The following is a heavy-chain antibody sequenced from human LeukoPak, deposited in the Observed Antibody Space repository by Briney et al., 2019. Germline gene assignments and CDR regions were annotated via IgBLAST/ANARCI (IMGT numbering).Heavy chain of an antibody. V-gene: IGHV4-39*07. Sequence: KTSETLSLTCTVSGGSISSSSYYWGWIRQPPGKGLEWIGSIYTSGSTNYNPSLRSRVTISIDTSKNQFSLKLSSVTAADTAVYYCARDATYCSSSSCYGGVRAFDIGGQETMVTVSS. D-gene: IGHD2-2*01. CDR2: IYTSGST. CDR3: ARDATYCSSSSCYGGVRAFDI. CDR1: GGSISSSSYY. J-gene: IGHJ3*02.